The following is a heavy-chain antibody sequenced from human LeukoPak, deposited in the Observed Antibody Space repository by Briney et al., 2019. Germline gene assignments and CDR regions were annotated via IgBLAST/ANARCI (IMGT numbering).Heavy chain of an antibody. V-gene: IGHV3-23*01. Sequence: GGSLRLSCAASGFTFSSYAMSWVRQAPGKGLEWVSAISGSGGSTYYADSVKGRFTISRDNSKNTLYLQMNSLRAEDTAVYYCARDLGYCSSTSCYSAHDAFDIWGQGTMVTVSS. CDR2: ISGSGGST. D-gene: IGHD2-2*02. J-gene: IGHJ3*02. CDR1: GFTFSSYA. CDR3: ARDLGYCSSTSCYSAHDAFDI.